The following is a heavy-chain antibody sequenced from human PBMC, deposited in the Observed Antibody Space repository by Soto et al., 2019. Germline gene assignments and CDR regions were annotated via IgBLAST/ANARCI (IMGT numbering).Heavy chain of an antibody. CDR2: INAGNGNT. Sequence: QVQLVQSGAEVKKPGASVKVSCKASGYTFTSYAMHWVRQAPGQRLEWMGWINAGNGNTKYSQKFQGRVTITRDTSASTAYMELSSLRSKDTAVYYCASEVWAVAGEGDYWGQGTLVTVSS. D-gene: IGHD6-19*01. CDR1: GYTFTSYA. CDR3: ASEVWAVAGEGDY. J-gene: IGHJ4*02. V-gene: IGHV1-3*01.